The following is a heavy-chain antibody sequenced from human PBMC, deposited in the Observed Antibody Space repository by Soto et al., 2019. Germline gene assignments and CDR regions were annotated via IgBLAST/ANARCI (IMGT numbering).Heavy chain of an antibody. J-gene: IGHJ6*02. V-gene: IGHV4-31*03. CDR2: IYYSGNT. D-gene: IGHD5-18*01. CDR1: GGSIRSGGYY. Sequence: SETLSLTCTVSGGSIRSGGYYWSWVRQNPRRGLEWIGNIYYSGNTYYNPSLRSRLTISVDTSKNQFSLNLSSVTAADTAVYYCARDRLMATAGTARHYFGLDVWGQGTTVTVSS. CDR3: ARDRLMATAGTARHYFGLDV.